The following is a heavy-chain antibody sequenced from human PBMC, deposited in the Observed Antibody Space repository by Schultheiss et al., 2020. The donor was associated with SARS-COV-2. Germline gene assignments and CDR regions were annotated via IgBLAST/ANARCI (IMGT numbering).Heavy chain of an antibody. V-gene: IGHV3-48*03. CDR3: ARDWYDSSGYFYYYYGMDV. Sequence: GGSLRLSCAASGFTFSSYEMNWVRQAPGKGLEWVSYISSSGSTIYYADSVKGRFTISRDNSKNTLYLQMNSLRAEDTAVYYCARDWYDSSGYFYYYYGMDVWGQGTTVTVSS. D-gene: IGHD3-22*01. CDR1: GFTFSSYE. CDR2: ISSSGSTI. J-gene: IGHJ6*02.